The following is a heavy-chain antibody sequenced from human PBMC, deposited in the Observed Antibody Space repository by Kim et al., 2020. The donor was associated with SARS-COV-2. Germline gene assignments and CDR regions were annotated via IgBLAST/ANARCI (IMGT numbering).Heavy chain of an antibody. J-gene: IGHJ4*02. Sequence: TNYAQRFQGRVTRTRDTSISPAYMELGRLRSDDTAVYYCARDLARGGHDYWGQGTLVTVSS. V-gene: IGHV1-2*02. CDR2: T. CDR3: ARDLARGGHDY.